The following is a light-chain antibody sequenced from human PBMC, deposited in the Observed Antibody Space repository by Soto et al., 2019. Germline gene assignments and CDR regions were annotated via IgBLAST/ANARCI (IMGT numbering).Light chain of an antibody. CDR1: HNIERW. J-gene: IGKJ1*01. Sequence: DIQMTQSPSTLSASVGDRVTITCRASHNIERWMAWYQQKPGKAPKLLIYKASTLKSGVPSRFSGSGSGTEFTLTISSLQPDDFATYYCQHYNSYSEAFGQGTKVDIK. V-gene: IGKV1-5*03. CDR2: KAS. CDR3: QHYNSYSEA.